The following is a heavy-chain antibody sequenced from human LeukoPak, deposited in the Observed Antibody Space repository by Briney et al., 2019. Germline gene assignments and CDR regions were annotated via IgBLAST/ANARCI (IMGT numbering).Heavy chain of an antibody. CDR3: ARGRVTMVRGVIIRYDY. CDR2: ISAYNGNT. J-gene: IGHJ4*02. CDR1: GYTFTSYG. D-gene: IGHD3-10*01. V-gene: IGHV1-18*01. Sequence: GASVKVSCKASGYTFTSYGISWVRQAPGQGLEWMGWISAYNGNTNYAQKLQGRVTMTRNTSISTAYMELSSLRSEDTAVYYCARGRVTMVRGVIIRYDYWGQGTLVTVSS.